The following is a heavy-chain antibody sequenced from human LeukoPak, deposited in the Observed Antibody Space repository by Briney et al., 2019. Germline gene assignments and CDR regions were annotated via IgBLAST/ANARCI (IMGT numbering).Heavy chain of an antibody. CDR2: ISWDGGST. V-gene: IGHV3-43*01. CDR3: AKGDGGYPYMDV. D-gene: IGHD3-22*01. CDR1: GFTFDDYT. Sequence: GGSPRLSCAASGFTFDDYTMHWVRQAPGKGLEWVSLISWDGGSTYYADSVKGRFTISRDNSKNSLYLQMNSLRTEDTALYYCAKGDGGYPYMDVWGKGTTVTVSS. J-gene: IGHJ6*03.